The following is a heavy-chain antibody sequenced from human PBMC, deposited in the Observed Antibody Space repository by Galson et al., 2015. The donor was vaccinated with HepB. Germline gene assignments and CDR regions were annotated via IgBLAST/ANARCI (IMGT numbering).Heavy chain of an antibody. CDR2: IWSDGTNK. Sequence: SLRLSCAASGFTFSDYGMHWVRQAPGKGLEWLPSIWSDGTNKKYADSVRGRFAISRDNSKNTLYLQMDSLRVEDTALYYCTRTDGGTPIEYWGQGTLVSVSS. CDR1: GFTFSDYG. J-gene: IGHJ4*02. CDR3: TRTDGGTPIEY. V-gene: IGHV3-33*01.